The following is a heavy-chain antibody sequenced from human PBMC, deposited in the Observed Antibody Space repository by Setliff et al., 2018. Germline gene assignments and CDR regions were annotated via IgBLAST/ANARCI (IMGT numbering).Heavy chain of an antibody. CDR3: AREGVDTRSSTDYRYYMDV. CDR2: IYTSWST. V-gene: IGHV4-61*09. Sequence: SETLSLTCTVSGGSISSGSYYWSWIRQPAGKGLEWIGHIYTSWSTNYNPSLKSRVTISVDKSKNPFSLKLSSVTAADTAVYFCAREGVDTRSSTDYRYYMDVWGKGTTVTVSS. D-gene: IGHD5-18*01. CDR1: GGSISSGSYY. J-gene: IGHJ6*03.